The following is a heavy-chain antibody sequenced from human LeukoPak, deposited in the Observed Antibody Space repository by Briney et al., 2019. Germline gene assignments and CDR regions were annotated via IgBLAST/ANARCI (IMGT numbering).Heavy chain of an antibody. J-gene: IGHJ6*02. CDR2: IRSSGSTI. CDR1: GFTFSSYE. Sequence: QPGGSLRLSCAASGFTFSSYEMNWVRQAPGKGLEWVSYIRSSGSTIYYADSVKGRFTISRDNAKNSLYLQMNSLRAEDTAVYYCARDDDFWSGSGYYYYGMDVWGQGTTVTVSS. D-gene: IGHD3-3*01. V-gene: IGHV3-48*03. CDR3: ARDDDFWSGSGYYYYGMDV.